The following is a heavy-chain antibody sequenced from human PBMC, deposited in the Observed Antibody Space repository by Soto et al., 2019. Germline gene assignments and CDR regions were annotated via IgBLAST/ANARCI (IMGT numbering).Heavy chain of an antibody. J-gene: IGHJ6*02. CDR1: GGSISSGCYY. D-gene: IGHD2-15*01. CDR3: ARDCGGGSCYYYGMDV. V-gene: IGHV4-31*03. Sequence: QVQLQESGPGLVKPSQTLSLTCTFSGGSISSGCYYWSWIRQHPGKGLEWIGYIYYSGSTYYNPSLKSRVTISVDTSKNQFSLKLSSVTAADTAVYYCARDCGGGSCYYYGMDVWGQGTTVTVSS. CDR2: IYYSGST.